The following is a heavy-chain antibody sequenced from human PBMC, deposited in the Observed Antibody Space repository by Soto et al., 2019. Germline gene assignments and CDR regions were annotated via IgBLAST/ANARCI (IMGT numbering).Heavy chain of an antibody. V-gene: IGHV3-30*04. D-gene: IGHD1-26*01. CDR1: GVNFSDYR. J-gene: IGHJ4*02. CDR3: ARDFIVGAPDYFDY. CDR2: ISYDGRVK. Sequence: GGSLRLSSAASGVNFSDYRMHWVRQAPGKGLEWVAVISYDGRVKYYVDSVKGRFTISRDDSKNTLYLQMNSLRVDDTAVYYCARDFIVGAPDYFDYWGQGTLVTVSS.